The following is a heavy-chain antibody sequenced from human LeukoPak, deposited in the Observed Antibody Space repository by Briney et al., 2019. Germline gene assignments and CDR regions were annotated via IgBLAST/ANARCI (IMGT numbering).Heavy chain of an antibody. D-gene: IGHD7-27*01. CDR1: GGSLSGYY. V-gene: IGHV4-34*01. J-gene: IGHJ4*02. CDR3: ARGQSTGDRRTDY. CDR2: INHSGST. Sequence: PSETLSLTCAVYGGSLSGYYWSWNRQPPGKGLEWIGEINHSGSTNYNPSLKSRVTISVDTSKNQFSLKLSSVTAADTAVYYCARGQSTGDRRTDYWGQGTLVTVSS.